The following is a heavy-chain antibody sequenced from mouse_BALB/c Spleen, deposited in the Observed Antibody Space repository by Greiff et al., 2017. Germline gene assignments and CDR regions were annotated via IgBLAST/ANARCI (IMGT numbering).Heavy chain of an antibody. CDR3: AREIAY. Sequence: EVMLVESGGGLVQPGGSLKLSCAASRFTFSSYGMSWVRQTPDKRLELVATINSNGGSTYYPDSVKGRFTISRDNAKNTLYLQMSSLKSEDTAMYYCAREIAYWGQGTLVTVSA. CDR2: INSNGGST. V-gene: IGHV5-6-3*01. J-gene: IGHJ3*01. CDR1: RFTFSSYG.